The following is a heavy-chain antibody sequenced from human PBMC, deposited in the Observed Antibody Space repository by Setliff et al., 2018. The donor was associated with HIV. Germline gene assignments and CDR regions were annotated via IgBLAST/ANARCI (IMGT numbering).Heavy chain of an antibody. CDR1: GGSISNGDYY. CDR3: ANIAAAGGVDY. CDR2: LYTSGST. V-gene: IGHV4-61*02. Sequence: SETLSLTCSVSGGSISNGDYYWSWIRQPAGKGLEWIGRLYTSGSTNHNPSLKSRVTISVDTSKNQVSLRLTSVTAADTAVYYCANIAAAGGVDYWGQGTLVTVSS. J-gene: IGHJ4*02. D-gene: IGHD6-13*01.